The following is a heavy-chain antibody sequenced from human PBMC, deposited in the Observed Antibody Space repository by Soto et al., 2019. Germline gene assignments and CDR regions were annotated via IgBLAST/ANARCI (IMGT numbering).Heavy chain of an antibody. CDR1: GGTFSSYA. J-gene: IGHJ3*02. Sequence: SVKVSCKASGGTFSSYAISWVRQVPGQGLEWMGGIIPIFGTANYAQKFQGRVTITADESTSTAYMELSSLRSEDTAVYYCATSTVVTRFSDAFDIWGQGTMVTVSS. CDR3: ATSTVVTRFSDAFDI. V-gene: IGHV1-69*13. D-gene: IGHD4-17*01. CDR2: IIPIFGTA.